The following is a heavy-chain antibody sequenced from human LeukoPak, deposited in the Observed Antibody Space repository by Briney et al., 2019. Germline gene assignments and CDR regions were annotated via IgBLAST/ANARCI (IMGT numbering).Heavy chain of an antibody. V-gene: IGHV4-39*01. CDR1: GDSMTSSNHY. D-gene: IGHD2-15*01. CDR2: IYYGGST. CDR3: ARRSHCTGDSCYPV. Sequence: SETLSLTCTVSGDSMTSSNHYWVWIRQPPGKGLEWIGSIYYGGSTYYNPSLMSRVTISQDTSKNQFSLKVNTVTAADTAVYHCARRSHCTGDSCYPVWGQGTTVTVSS. J-gene: IGHJ6*02.